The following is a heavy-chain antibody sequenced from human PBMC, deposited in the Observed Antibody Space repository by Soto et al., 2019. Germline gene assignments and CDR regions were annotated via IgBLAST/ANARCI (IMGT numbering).Heavy chain of an antibody. CDR3: ARGAYGALYHYAMDV. CDR2: ISAYNGNT. CDR1: GYTFASSG. J-gene: IGHJ6*02. D-gene: IGHD4-17*01. V-gene: IGHV1-18*01. Sequence: QVQLVQSGAEVKKPGASVKVSCKASGYTFASSGINWVRQAPGQGLEWMGWISAYNGNTNYAQKLQGRVTMNPDTSTSTAYMELSSLRSDDTAVYYCARGAYGALYHYAMDVWGQGTTVTVSS.